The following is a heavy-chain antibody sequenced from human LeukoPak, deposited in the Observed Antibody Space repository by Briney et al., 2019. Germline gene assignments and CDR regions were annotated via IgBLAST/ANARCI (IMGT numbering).Heavy chain of an antibody. Sequence: NPSETLSLTCAVYGGSFSGYYWSWIRQPPGKGLEWIGEINHSGSTNYNSSLKSRVTISVDTSKNQFSLKLSSVTAADTAVYYCARGYYGSGSHCCHMDVWGKGTTITVS. CDR2: INHSGST. CDR1: GGSFSGYY. V-gene: IGHV4-34*01. J-gene: IGHJ6*03. CDR3: ARGYYGSGSHCCHMDV. D-gene: IGHD3-10*01.